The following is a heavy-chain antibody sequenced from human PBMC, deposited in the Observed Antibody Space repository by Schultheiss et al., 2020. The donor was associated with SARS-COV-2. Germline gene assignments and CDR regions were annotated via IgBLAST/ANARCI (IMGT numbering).Heavy chain of an antibody. V-gene: IGHV3-7*03. CDR2: IKQDGSEK. CDR3: ARALGYCSSTSCQFYYYYMDV. Sequence: GGSLRLSCAASGFTFSSYWMSGVRQAPGKGLEWVANIKQDGSEKYYVDSVKGRFTISRDNSKNTLYLQMNSLRAEDTAVYYCARALGYCSSTSCQFYYYYMDVWGKGTTVTVSS. D-gene: IGHD2-2*01. J-gene: IGHJ6*03. CDR1: GFTFSSYW.